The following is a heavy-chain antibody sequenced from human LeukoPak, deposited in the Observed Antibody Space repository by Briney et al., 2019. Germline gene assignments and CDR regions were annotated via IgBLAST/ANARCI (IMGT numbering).Heavy chain of an antibody. J-gene: IGHJ4*02. CDR3: AALDHGHDY. CDR2: INRDGSST. Sequence: GGSLRLSCAASGFTFSSYWMHWVRQAPGKGLVWVSCINRDGSSTSYADSVKGRFTISRDNAKNTLSLQMNSLRAEDTAVYYCAALDHGHDYWGPGTLVTVSS. V-gene: IGHV3-74*01. CDR1: GFTFSSYW.